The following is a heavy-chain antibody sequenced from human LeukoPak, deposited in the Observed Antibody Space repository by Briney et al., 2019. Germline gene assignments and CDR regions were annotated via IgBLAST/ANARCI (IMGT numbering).Heavy chain of an antibody. Sequence: SVKVSCKASGGTFSSYAISWVRQAPGQGLEWMGGIIPIFGTANYAQKFQGRVTITADKSTSTAYMELSSLRSEDTAVYYCARTPYCSGGSCYSGYFDYWGQGTLVTASS. D-gene: IGHD2-15*01. CDR3: ARTPYCSGGSCYSGYFDY. CDR1: GGTFSSYA. V-gene: IGHV1-69*06. CDR2: IIPIFGTA. J-gene: IGHJ4*02.